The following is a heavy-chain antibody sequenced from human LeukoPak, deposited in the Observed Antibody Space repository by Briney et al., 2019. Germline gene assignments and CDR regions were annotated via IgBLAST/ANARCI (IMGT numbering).Heavy chain of an antibody. J-gene: IGHJ3*02. D-gene: IGHD3-10*01. CDR2: VNSNRGDT. CDR3: AADPRRWFGESDDAFDI. V-gene: IGHV1-2*02. CDR1: GYTFTDYY. Sequence: ASVKVSCKASGYTFTDYYIHWVRQAPGQGLEWMGGVNSNRGDTASAMRFQGRVTMSRDTSINTVYMELSSLRSEDTAVYYCAADPRRWFGESDDAFDIWGQGTMVTVSS.